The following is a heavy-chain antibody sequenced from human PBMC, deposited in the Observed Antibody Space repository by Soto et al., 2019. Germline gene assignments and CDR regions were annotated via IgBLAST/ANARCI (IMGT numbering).Heavy chain of an antibody. V-gene: IGHV5-51*01. CDR1: GYNFANYW. Sequence: GESLKISCKGSGYNFANYWIGWVRQVPGKGLEWMGMIFPGDSDTKNSPSLQGQSTMSVDKSNSSAYLQWRSLKASDTAMYYCAAGYSTGLDAFDLWGQGTLVTVSS. CDR3: AAGYSTGLDAFDL. CDR2: IFPGDSDT. J-gene: IGHJ3*01. D-gene: IGHD2-8*02.